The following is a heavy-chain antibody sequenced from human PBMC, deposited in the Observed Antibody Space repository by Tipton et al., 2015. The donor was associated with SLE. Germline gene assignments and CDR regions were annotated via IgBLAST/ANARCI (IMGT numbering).Heavy chain of an antibody. CDR1: GGSFSGYF. CDR3: ARGPDAFDI. Sequence: TLSLTCAVYGGSFSGYFWSWIRQPPGKGLEWIGEINHSGGTNYNPSLKRRVTISGDTSKNQFSQRLNSVTAADTAVYYCARGPDAFDIWGQGTMVTVSS. CDR2: INHSGGT. J-gene: IGHJ3*02. V-gene: IGHV4-34*01.